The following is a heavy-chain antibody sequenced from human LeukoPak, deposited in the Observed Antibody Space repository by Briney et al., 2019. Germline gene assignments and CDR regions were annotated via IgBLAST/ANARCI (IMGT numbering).Heavy chain of an antibody. J-gene: IGHJ6*03. V-gene: IGHV4-61*02. CDR1: GGSISSGSYY. CDR2: IYTSGST. CDR3: AREAVVVRFLEWGYYYMDV. Sequence: SQTLSLTCTVSGGSISSGSYYWSWIRQPAGKGLEWIGRIYTSGSTNYNPSLKSRVTISVDTSKNQFSLKLSSVTAADTAVYYCAREAVVVRFLEWGYYYMDVWGKGTTVTVSS. D-gene: IGHD3-3*01.